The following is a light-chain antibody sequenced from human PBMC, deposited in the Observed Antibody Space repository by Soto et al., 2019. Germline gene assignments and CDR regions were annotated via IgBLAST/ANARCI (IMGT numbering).Light chain of an antibody. CDR2: GVS. V-gene: IGLV2-14*03. J-gene: IGLJ1*01. Sequence: QSVLTQPASVSGSPGQSITISCTGTSSDVGDYNYVSWYQQHPGKAPKFIIYGVSNRPSGVSDRFYGSKSGNTASLTISGLQAEDEADYYCGTYRPISNFVFGTGTKLTVL. CDR1: SSDVGDYNY. CDR3: GTYRPISNFV.